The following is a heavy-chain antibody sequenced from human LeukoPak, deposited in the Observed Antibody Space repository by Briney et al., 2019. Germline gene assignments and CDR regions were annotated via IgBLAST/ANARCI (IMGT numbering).Heavy chain of an antibody. Sequence: GGSLRLSCAASGFTFSTYGMHWVRQAPGKGLEWVAFIGHDATKIYYADSVQGRFTISRDNSKNTLYLEMNSLSGEDTALYYCAKDHVTWGNRYFDHWGEGTLGTVSS. CDR2: IGHDATKI. D-gene: IGHD3-16*01. CDR1: GFTFSTYG. V-gene: IGHV3-30*02. CDR3: AKDHVTWGNRYFDH. J-gene: IGHJ4*02.